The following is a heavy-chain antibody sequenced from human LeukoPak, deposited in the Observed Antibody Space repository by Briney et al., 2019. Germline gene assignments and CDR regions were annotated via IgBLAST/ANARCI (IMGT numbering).Heavy chain of an antibody. CDR2: IYWNDDK. CDR3: AHSVITIFGVVTLAFDY. Sequence: SGPTLVKPTQTLTLTCTFSGFSLSTSGVGVGWIRQPPGKALEWLALIYWNDDKRYSPSLKSRLTITKDTSKNQVVLTMTNMDPVDTATYYCAHSVITIFGVVTLAFDYWGQGTLVTVSS. V-gene: IGHV2-5*01. CDR1: GFSLSTSGVG. J-gene: IGHJ4*02. D-gene: IGHD3-3*01.